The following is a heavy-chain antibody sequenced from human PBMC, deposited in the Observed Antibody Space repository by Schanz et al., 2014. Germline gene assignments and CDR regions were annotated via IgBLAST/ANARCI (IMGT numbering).Heavy chain of an antibody. Sequence: QVQLQESGPGLVKPSQTLSLTCTVSGGSISSGGYSWSWIRQPPGKGLEWIGYIYYSGSTYYNPSLKSRVTISVDTSKNQFSLRLSSVTAADTAVYFCARGIPGNFEGPYFDYWGQGTLVTVSS. D-gene: IGHD4-4*01. CDR1: GGSISSGGYS. V-gene: IGHV4-30-4*07. CDR3: ARGIPGNFEGPYFDY. CDR2: IYYSGST. J-gene: IGHJ4*02.